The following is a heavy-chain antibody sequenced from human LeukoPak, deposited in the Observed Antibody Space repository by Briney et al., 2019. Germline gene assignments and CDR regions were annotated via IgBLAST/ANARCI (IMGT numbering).Heavy chain of an antibody. Sequence: SETLSLTCTVSGGSISSYYRSWIRQPPGKGLEWIGYIYYSGSTNYNPSLKSRVTISVDTSKNQFSLKLSSVTAADTAVYYCARHTPNYYDSSGYSPPPLDYWGQGTLVTVSS. V-gene: IGHV4-59*01. CDR2: IYYSGST. J-gene: IGHJ4*02. D-gene: IGHD3-22*01. CDR1: GGSISSYY. CDR3: ARHTPNYYDSSGYSPPPLDY.